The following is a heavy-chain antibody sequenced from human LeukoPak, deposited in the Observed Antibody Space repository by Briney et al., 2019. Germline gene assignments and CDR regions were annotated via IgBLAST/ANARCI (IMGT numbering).Heavy chain of an antibody. Sequence: SGGSLRLSCAGSGFVLGSYNMYWIRQAPGKGLEWVTLISFNGNDKKYADSVKGRFTVSRDNSRNTVFLQMNSLRPEDTGLYYCARVYGSEIDYWGQGTQVIVSS. CDR2: ISFNGNDK. CDR1: GFVLGSYN. J-gene: IGHJ4*02. D-gene: IGHD3-10*01. V-gene: IGHV3-30*04. CDR3: ARVYGSEIDY.